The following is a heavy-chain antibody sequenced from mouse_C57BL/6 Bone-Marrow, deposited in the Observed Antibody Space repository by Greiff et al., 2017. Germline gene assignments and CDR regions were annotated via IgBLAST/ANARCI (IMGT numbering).Heavy chain of an antibody. CDR2: ISYDGSN. J-gene: IGHJ3*01. Sequence: EVQLVESGPGLVKPSQSLSLTCSVTGYSITSGYYWNWLRQFPGNNLAWMGYISYDGSNNYNPSLKNRISITRDTSKTQFFLKLNSVTTEDTATDYCAREYYSNYSWLAYWGQGTLVTVSA. CDR3: AREYYSNYSWLAY. CDR1: GYSITSGYY. D-gene: IGHD2-5*01. V-gene: IGHV3-6*01.